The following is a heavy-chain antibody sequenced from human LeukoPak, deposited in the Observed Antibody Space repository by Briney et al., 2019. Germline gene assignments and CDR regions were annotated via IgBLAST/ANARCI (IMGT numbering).Heavy chain of an antibody. CDR1: GYTLTELS. D-gene: IGHD1-26*01. CDR3: ATAPVVGATTFYYYGMDV. Sequence: ASVKVSCKVSGYTLTELSMHWVRQAPGKGLEWMGGFDPEDGETIYAQKFQGRVTMTEDTSTDTAYMELSSLRSEDTAVYYCATAPVVGATTFYYYGMDVWGQGTTVTVSS. J-gene: IGHJ6*02. CDR2: FDPEDGET. V-gene: IGHV1-24*01.